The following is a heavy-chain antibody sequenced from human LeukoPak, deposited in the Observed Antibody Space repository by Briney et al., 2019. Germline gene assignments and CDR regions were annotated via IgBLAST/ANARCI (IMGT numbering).Heavy chain of an antibody. CDR1: ELTFSSYA. D-gene: IGHD1-14*01. Sequence: GGTLRLSCAASELTFSSYAMNWVRQAPGKGLEWVSGISGSGGSTYYADSVKGRFTISRDNSKNTLYLQMNSLKAEDTAVYYCAKPARTDYADYWGRGTLVTVSS. CDR2: ISGSGGST. CDR3: AKPARTDYADY. V-gene: IGHV3-23*01. J-gene: IGHJ4*02.